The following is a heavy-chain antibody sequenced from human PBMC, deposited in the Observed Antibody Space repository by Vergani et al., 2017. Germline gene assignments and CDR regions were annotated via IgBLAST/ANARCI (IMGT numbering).Heavy chain of an antibody. J-gene: IGHJ6*02. V-gene: IGHV3-23*01. D-gene: IGHD3-9*01. Sequence: EVQLLESGGDLVQPGGSLRLSCAASGFTFNHFAMNWVRQAPGKGLEWVSGISGSGGSTYYAGSVKGRFTISRDSSKNTLYLQMNSLRAEDTAVYYCAGYYDILTGYDTPYYYYGMDVWGQGTTVTVSS. CDR1: GFTFNHFA. CDR3: AGYYDILTGYDTPYYYYGMDV. CDR2: ISGSGGST.